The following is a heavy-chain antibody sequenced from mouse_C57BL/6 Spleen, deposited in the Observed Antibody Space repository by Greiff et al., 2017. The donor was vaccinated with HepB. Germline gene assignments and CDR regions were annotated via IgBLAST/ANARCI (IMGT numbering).Heavy chain of an antibody. Sequence: DVMLVESGGGLVKPGGSLKLSCAASGFTFSDYGMHWVRQAPEKGLEWVAYISSGSSTIYYADTVKGRFTISRDNAKNTLFLQMTSLRSKDTAMYYCARYGNYDYAMDYWGQGTSVTVSS. J-gene: IGHJ4*01. CDR3: ARYGNYDYAMDY. CDR2: ISSGSSTI. D-gene: IGHD2-1*01. V-gene: IGHV5-17*01. CDR1: GFTFSDYG.